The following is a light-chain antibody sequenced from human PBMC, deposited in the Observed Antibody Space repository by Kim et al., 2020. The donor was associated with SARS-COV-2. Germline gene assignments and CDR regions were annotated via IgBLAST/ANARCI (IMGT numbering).Light chain of an antibody. CDR1: KLGDKH. CDR3: QAWDTSTTYV. Sequence: SYELTQPPSVSVSPGQTASITCSGDKLGDKHACWYQQKPGQSHVLVIYQDNKRPSGIPERFSGSNSGNTDTLTISGTQAMDEADYYCQAWDTSTTYVFGT. CDR2: QDN. V-gene: IGLV3-1*01. J-gene: IGLJ1*01.